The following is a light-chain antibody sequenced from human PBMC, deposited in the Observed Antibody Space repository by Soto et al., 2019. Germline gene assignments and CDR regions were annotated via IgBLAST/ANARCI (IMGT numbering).Light chain of an antibody. Sequence: DLQMTQSPSSLSASVGDRVTITCRASQSISSYLNWYQQKPGKAPKLLIYAASSLQSGVPSRFSGSGSGTEFTLTISSLQPEDFATYYCQQSYSTPLTFGPGTKVDIK. CDR3: QQSYSTPLT. J-gene: IGKJ3*01. V-gene: IGKV1-39*01. CDR1: QSISSY. CDR2: AAS.